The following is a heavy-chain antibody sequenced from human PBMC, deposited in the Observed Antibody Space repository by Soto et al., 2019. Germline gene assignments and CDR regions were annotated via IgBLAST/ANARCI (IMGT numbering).Heavy chain of an antibody. CDR1: GFSLRASGIC. CDR3: ARSQCGGYYYLDS. CDR2: IDWDDDK. V-gene: IGHV2-70*11. Sequence: SGPTLVNPTQTLTLTCTFSGFSLRASGICVTWVRQPPGKALEWLARIDWDDDKYYSTSLKTRLSISKDTSNKQVVLRMTNMDPVDTATYYCARSQCGGYYYLDSWGQGTLVTVS. J-gene: IGHJ4*02. D-gene: IGHD1-26*01.